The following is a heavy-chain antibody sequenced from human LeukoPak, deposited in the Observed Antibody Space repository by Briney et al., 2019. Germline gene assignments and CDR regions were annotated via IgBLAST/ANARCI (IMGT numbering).Heavy chain of an antibody. CDR3: ARDLERYLFYYYYMGV. CDR2: ISSSGSTI. V-gene: IGHV3-11*04. Sequence: NPGGSLRLSCAASGFTFSDYYMSWIRQAPGKGLEWVSYISSSGSTIYYADSVKGRFTISRDNARNSLYLQMNSLRAEDTAVYYCARDLERYLFYYYYMGVWGKGTTVTVSS. J-gene: IGHJ6*03. CDR1: GFTFSDYY. D-gene: IGHD1-14*01.